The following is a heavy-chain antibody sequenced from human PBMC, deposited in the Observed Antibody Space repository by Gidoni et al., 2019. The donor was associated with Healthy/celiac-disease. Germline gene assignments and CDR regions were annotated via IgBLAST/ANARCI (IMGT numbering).Heavy chain of an antibody. CDR2: ISYDGSNK. CDR1: GFTFSSYG. CDR3: ARGRSSSWYHDLNYFDY. D-gene: IGHD6-13*01. V-gene: IGHV3-30*03. Sequence: QVQLVESGGGVVQPGRSLRLSCAASGFTFSSYGMHWVRQAPGKGLEWVAVISYDGSNKYYADSVKGRFTISRDNSKNTLYLQMNSLRAEDTAVYYCARGRSSSWYHDLNYFDYWGQGTLVTVSS. J-gene: IGHJ4*02.